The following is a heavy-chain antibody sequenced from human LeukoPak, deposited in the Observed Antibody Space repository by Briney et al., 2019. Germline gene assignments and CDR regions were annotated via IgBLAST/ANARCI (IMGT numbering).Heavy chain of an antibody. CDR3: ARKSAVRSTSEFDF. Sequence: EASVKVSCKASGYTFTGYYINWVRQAPGQGLEWMGWINPNSGGTNYPQKFQGRVTMTSDTSISTAYMELTSLRSDDSAVYYCARKSAVRSTSEFDFWGQGTLVTVSS. CDR1: GYTFTGYY. CDR2: INPNSGGT. D-gene: IGHD2-2*01. J-gene: IGHJ4*02. V-gene: IGHV1-2*02.